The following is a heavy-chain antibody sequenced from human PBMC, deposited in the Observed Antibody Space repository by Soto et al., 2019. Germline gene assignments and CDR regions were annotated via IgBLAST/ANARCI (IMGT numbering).Heavy chain of an antibody. Sequence: SQPLSFTCAISGDSVSSNRAIWNWIRQSPSRGLEWLGRTYYRSKWYNNYAESVKGRIPINTDTSQNQSSLQLNSVTTEDTAVYYFSTWSFDYWGQGTLVTVSS. CDR3: STWSFDY. J-gene: IGHJ4*02. CDR1: GDSVSSNRAI. D-gene: IGHD2-8*02. V-gene: IGHV6-1*01. CDR2: TYYRSKWYN.